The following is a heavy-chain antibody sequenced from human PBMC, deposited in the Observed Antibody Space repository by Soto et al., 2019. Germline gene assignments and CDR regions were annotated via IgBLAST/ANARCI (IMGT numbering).Heavy chain of an antibody. CDR2: ISSSSSTI. Sequence: PGGSLRLSCAASGFTFSSYSMNWVRQAPGKGLEWVSYISSSSSTIYYADSVKGRFTISRDNAKNSLYLQMNSLRDEDTAVYYCARDMAAQNPQYYYYGMDVWGQGTKVTVSS. J-gene: IGHJ6*02. D-gene: IGHD6-6*01. V-gene: IGHV3-48*02. CDR1: GFTFSSYS. CDR3: ARDMAAQNPQYYYYGMDV.